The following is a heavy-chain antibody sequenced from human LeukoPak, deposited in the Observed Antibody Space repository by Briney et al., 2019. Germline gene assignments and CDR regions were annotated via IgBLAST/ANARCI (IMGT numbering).Heavy chain of an antibody. CDR3: AKDLDPILAAAGFDY. CDR1: GFSFSSYA. Sequence: GGSLRLSCAASGFSFSSYAIHWVRQAPGKGLEWVAVISYDGSDKYFADSVKGRFTISRDNSKNTLYLQMNSLRAEDTAVYYCAKDLDPILAAAGFDYWGQGTLVTVSS. J-gene: IGHJ4*02. V-gene: IGHV3-30-3*01. D-gene: IGHD6-13*01. CDR2: ISYDGSDK.